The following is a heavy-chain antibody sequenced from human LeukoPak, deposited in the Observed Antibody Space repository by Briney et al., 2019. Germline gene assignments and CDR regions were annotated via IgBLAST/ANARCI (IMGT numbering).Heavy chain of an antibody. D-gene: IGHD3-22*01. CDR2: IHPSGML. CDR1: RASPNTDDHN. V-gene: IGHV4-31*03. Sequence: PPQTLSPTPTMTRASPNTDDHNRNWIPHTPAKGLEWIGSIHPSGMLYNNPSLESRVTMSRDTSKNQFSLNLNSVTAAGTAVYFCSRGLDSRKLGYWGQGILVTVSS. J-gene: IGHJ4*02. CDR3: SRGLDSRKLGY.